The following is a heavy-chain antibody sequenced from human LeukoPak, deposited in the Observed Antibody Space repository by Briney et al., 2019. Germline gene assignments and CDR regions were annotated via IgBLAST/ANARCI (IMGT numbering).Heavy chain of an antibody. V-gene: IGHV4-59*01. Sequence: SETLSFTCTVSGGSISNYFWSWIRQPPGKALEWIGFIYYSGSTNYNPSLKSRVTISVDTSKNQFSLNLRSVSAADTAVYYCARNPEDYGSGSYYTNWFDPWGQGTLVTVSS. D-gene: IGHD3-10*01. CDR3: ARNPEDYGSGSYYTNWFDP. J-gene: IGHJ5*02. CDR2: IYYSGST. CDR1: GGSISNYF.